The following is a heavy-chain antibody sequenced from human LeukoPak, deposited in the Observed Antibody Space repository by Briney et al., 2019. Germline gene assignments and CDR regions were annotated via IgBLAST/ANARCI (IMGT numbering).Heavy chain of an antibody. V-gene: IGHV4-59*08. CDR1: GDSIFTYY. CDR3: ATQRGKTYATFDF. D-gene: IGHD4-17*01. Sequence: SETLSLACTVSGDSIFTYYWSWIRQPPGKGLEWIGNIFYNGNTNYKSPLKSRVTISVDTSKNQFSLRLSSVTAADTAVYYCATQRGKTYATFDFWGQGSLVTVSS. J-gene: IGHJ4*02. CDR2: IFYNGNT.